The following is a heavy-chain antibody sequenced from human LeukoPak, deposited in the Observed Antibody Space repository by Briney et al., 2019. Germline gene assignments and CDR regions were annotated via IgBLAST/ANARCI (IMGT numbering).Heavy chain of an antibody. Sequence: PGRSLRLSCAASGFTFSSYGMHWVRQAPGKGLEWVAVISYDGSNKYYADSVKGRFTISRDNAKNSLYLQMNSLRAEDTAVYYCARVLYSSSWPSTSGYYMDVWGKGTTVTVSS. V-gene: IGHV3-30*03. CDR3: ARVLYSSSWPSTSGYYMDV. CDR1: GFTFSSYG. J-gene: IGHJ6*03. D-gene: IGHD6-13*01. CDR2: ISYDGSNK.